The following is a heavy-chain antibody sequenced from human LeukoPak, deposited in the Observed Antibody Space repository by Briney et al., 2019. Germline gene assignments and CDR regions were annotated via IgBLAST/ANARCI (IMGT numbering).Heavy chain of an antibody. CDR2: IPSNGGST. CDR1: GFTFSNFA. D-gene: IGHD3-22*01. V-gene: IGHV3-64*01. Sequence: GGSLRLSCAASGFTFSNFAMHWVRQAPGKGLEYVSGIPSNGGSTYYANSVKGRFTISRDNSKNTLYLQMGSLRPEYMAVYYCARGRLVVTGIDYWGQGTLVTVSS. CDR3: ARGRLVVTGIDY. J-gene: IGHJ4*02.